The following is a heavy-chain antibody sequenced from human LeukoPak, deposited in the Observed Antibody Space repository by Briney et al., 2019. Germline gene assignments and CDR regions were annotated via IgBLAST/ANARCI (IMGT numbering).Heavy chain of an antibody. CDR3: ARDFAGYLDY. J-gene: IGHJ4*02. CDR1: GFTFRNYV. Sequence: GGSLRLSCAAPGFTFRNYVIHWVRQAPGKGLEWVAVTSSDLNVKLYADSVKGRFTISRDNSRSTLYLQMNSLRAEDTAVYYCARDFAGYLDYWGQGTLVTVSS. CDR2: TSSDLNVK. D-gene: IGHD3-9*01. V-gene: IGHV3-30-3*01.